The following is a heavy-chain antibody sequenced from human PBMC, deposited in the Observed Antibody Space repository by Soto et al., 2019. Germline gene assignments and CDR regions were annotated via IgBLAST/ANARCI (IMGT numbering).Heavy chain of an antibody. CDR3: ARHKVVPAAIGFYYYGMDV. V-gene: IGHV5-10-1*01. J-gene: IGHJ6*02. D-gene: IGHD2-2*02. CDR1: GYSFTSYW. CDR2: IDPSDSYT. Sequence: PGESLKISCKGSGYSFTSYWISWVRQMPGKGLEWMGRIDPSDSYTNYSPSSQGHVTISADKSISTAYLQWSSLKASDTAMYYCARHKVVPAAIGFYYYGMDVWGQGTTVTVSS.